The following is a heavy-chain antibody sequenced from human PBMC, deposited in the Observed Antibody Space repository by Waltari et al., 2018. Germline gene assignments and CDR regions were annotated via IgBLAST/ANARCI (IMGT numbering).Heavy chain of an antibody. CDR3: ARDAHSSSSPYYYYMDV. CDR2: IYYSGST. Sequence: QVQLQESGPGLVKPSETLSLTCTVSGGSISSHYWSWIRQPPGKGLEWIGYIYYSGSTNYNPSHKRRVTISVDTSKNQFSLKLSSVTAADTAVYYCARDAHSSSSPYYYYMDVWGKGTTVTVSS. J-gene: IGHJ6*03. D-gene: IGHD6-6*01. V-gene: IGHV4-59*11. CDR1: GGSISSHY.